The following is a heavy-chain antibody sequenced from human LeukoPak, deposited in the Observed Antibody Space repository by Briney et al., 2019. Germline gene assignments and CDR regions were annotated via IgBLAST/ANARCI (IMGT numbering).Heavy chain of an antibody. CDR3: ATWAARILGTDT. Sequence: GGSLRLSCAASGFDFPGCGMYWARQAPGKGLEWVAFILYDGSAKFYTQSVKGRFTISRDNSKNMLFLQMDSLRVEDTARYYCATWAARILGTDTWGQGTLVTVSS. V-gene: IGHV3-30*02. CDR1: GFDFPGCG. J-gene: IGHJ5*02. CDR2: ILYDGSAK. D-gene: IGHD3-3*01.